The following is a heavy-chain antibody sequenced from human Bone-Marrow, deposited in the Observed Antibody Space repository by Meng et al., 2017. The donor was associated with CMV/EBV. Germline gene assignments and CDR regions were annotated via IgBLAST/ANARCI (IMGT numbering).Heavy chain of an antibody. D-gene: IGHD2-2*01. CDR3: AKARVIYCSSTGCYWPDAFDI. Sequence: GESLKISCAASGFTFSSYGMHWVRQAPGKGLEWVAFIRYDGSNKYYADSVKGRFTISRDNSKNTLYLQMNSLRAEDTAVYYCAKARVIYCSSTGCYWPDAFDIWGQGTMVTVSS. CDR1: GFTFSSYG. CDR2: IRYDGSNK. V-gene: IGHV3-30*02. J-gene: IGHJ3*02.